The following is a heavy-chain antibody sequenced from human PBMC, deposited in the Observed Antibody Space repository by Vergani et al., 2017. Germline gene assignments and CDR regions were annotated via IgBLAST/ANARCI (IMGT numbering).Heavy chain of an antibody. CDR1: GFTFSSYA. J-gene: IGHJ2*01. CDR3: AKDPKSITMIVGDDWYFDL. Sequence: EVQLLESGGGLVQPGGSLRLSCAASGFTFSSYAMSWVRQAPGKGLEWVSAISGSGGSTYYADSVKGRFTISRDNSKNTLYLQMNSLRAEDTAVYYCAKDPKSITMIVGDDWYFDLWGRGTLVTVSS. CDR2: ISGSGGST. V-gene: IGHV3-23*01. D-gene: IGHD3-22*01.